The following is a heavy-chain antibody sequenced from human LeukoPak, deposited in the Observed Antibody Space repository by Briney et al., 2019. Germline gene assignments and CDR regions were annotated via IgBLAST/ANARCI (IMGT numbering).Heavy chain of an antibody. D-gene: IGHD1-26*01. CDR3: AREGENSGSYSRLDAFDI. V-gene: IGHV1-46*01. Sequence: ASVKVSCKASGYTFTSYYMHWVRQAPGQGLEWMGIINPGGGSTSYAQKFQGRVTMTRDMSASTVYMELSSLRSEDTAVYYCAREGENSGSYSRLDAFDIWGQGTMVTVSS. CDR1: GYTFTSYY. CDR2: INPGGGST. J-gene: IGHJ3*02.